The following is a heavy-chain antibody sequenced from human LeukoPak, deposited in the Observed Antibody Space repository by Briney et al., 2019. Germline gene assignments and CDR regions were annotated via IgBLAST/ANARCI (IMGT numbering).Heavy chain of an antibody. CDR1: GFTFSSYW. Sequence: GGSLRLSCAASGFTFSSYWMHWVRQAPGKGLAWVSRINSDGSSTNYADSVKGRFTISRDNAKNTLYLQMNSLRAEDTAVYYCARVSGSGSYFKDYWGQGTLVTVSS. V-gene: IGHV3-74*01. J-gene: IGHJ4*02. D-gene: IGHD3-10*01. CDR3: ARVSGSGSYFKDY. CDR2: INSDGSST.